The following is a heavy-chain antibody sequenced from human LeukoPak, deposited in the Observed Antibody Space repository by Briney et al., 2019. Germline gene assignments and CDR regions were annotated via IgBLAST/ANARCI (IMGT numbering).Heavy chain of an antibody. CDR3: ARKAAAGDAFDI. Sequence: ASVKVSCKASGYTFTGYYMHWVRQAPGQGLEWMGWINPHTGGTNYAQKFQGRVTMTRDTSISTAYMELSRLRSDDTAVYYCARKAAAGDAFDIWGQGTMVTVSS. J-gene: IGHJ3*02. CDR2: INPHTGGT. CDR1: GYTFTGYY. D-gene: IGHD6-13*01. V-gene: IGHV1-2*02.